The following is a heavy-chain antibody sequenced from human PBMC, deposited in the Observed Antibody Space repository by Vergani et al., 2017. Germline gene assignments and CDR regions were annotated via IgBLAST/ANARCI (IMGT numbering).Heavy chain of an antibody. CDR1: GFTFSNAW. V-gene: IGHV3-15*01. D-gene: IGHD2-2*01. Sequence: EVQLVESGGGLVKPGGSLRLSCAASGFTFSNAWMSWVRQAPGKGLEWVGRIKSKTDGGTTDYAAPVKGRFTISRDDSKNTLYLQMNSLKTEDTAVYYCTTEWWKGDPPIVVVPAVDYYYMDVWGKGTTVTVSS. CDR3: TTEWWKGDPPIVVVPAVDYYYMDV. J-gene: IGHJ6*03. CDR2: IKSKTDGGTT.